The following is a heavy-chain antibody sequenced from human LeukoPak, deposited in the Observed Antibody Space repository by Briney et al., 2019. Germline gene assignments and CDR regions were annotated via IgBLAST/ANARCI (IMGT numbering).Heavy chain of an antibody. V-gene: IGHV4-30-2*02. D-gene: IGHD3-22*01. CDR2: IYHSGST. J-gene: IGHJ4*02. CDR3: ASIRVSDDSSGPPFDY. CDR1: GGSISSGGYY. Sequence: PSETLSLTCTVSGGSISSGGYYWSWIRQPPGKGLEWIGYIYHSGSTYYNPSLKSRVTISVDRSKNQFSLKLSSVTAADTAVYYCASIRVSDDSSGPPFDYWGQGTLVTVSS.